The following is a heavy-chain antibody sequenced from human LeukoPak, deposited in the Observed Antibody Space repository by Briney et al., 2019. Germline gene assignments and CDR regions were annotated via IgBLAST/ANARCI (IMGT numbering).Heavy chain of an antibody. CDR3: ASGPLYCSGGSCRTSFDS. Sequence: SETLSLTCAVYGGSFSGYYWSWIRQPPGKGLEWIGEINHSGSTNYNPSLKSRGTISVDTYKNQFSLKLSSVTAADTAVYYCASGPLYCSGGSCRTSFDSWGQGTLVTVSS. CDR2: INHSGST. CDR1: GGSFSGYY. J-gene: IGHJ4*02. V-gene: IGHV4-34*01. D-gene: IGHD2-15*01.